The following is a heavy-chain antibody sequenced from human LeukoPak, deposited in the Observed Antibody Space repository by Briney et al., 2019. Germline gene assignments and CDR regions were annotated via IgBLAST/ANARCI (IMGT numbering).Heavy chain of an antibody. J-gene: IGHJ4*02. CDR2: ISSSSSYI. D-gene: IGHD2-8*01. CDR1: GFTFSSYS. CDR3: ARDQGTNGVCNDY. Sequence: PGGSLRLSCAASGFTFSSYSMNWVRQAPGKGLEWVSSISSSSSYIYYADSVKGRFTISRDNAKNSLHLQMNSLRAEDTAVYYCARDQGTNGVCNDYWGQGTLVTVSS. V-gene: IGHV3-21*01.